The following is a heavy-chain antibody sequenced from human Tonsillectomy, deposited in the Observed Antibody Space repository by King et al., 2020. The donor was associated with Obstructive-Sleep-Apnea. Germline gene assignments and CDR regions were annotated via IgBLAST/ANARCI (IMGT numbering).Heavy chain of an antibody. Sequence: VQLQESGPGLVKPSETLSLTCTVSGGSISSYYWNWIRQPPGKGLEWIGYIYYSGSTNYNPSLKSRVTISVDTSKNQFSLKLSSVTAADTAVYYCARNSWPDWYFDLWGRGTLVTVSS. CDR3: ARNSWPDWYFDL. D-gene: IGHD6-13*01. J-gene: IGHJ2*01. CDR2: IYYSGST. V-gene: IGHV4-59*01. CDR1: GGSISSYY.